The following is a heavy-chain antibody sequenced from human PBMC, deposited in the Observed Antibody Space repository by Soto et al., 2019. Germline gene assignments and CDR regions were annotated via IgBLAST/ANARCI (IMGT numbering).Heavy chain of an antibody. J-gene: IGHJ6*02. D-gene: IGHD3-3*01. V-gene: IGHV3-33*01. Sequence: QPGGSLRLSCAASGFTLSSYGMHWVRQAPGKGLEWVAVIWYDGSNKYYADSVKGRFTISRDNSKNTLYLQMNSLRAEDTAVYYCARGTLGDFWSGYRLRYYYGMDVWGQGTTVTVSS. CDR3: ARGTLGDFWSGYRLRYYYGMDV. CDR1: GFTLSSYG. CDR2: IWYDGSNK.